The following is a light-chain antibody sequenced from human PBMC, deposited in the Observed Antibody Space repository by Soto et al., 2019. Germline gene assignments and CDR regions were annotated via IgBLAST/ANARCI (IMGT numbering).Light chain of an antibody. CDR1: SSDVGAYNY. V-gene: IGLV2-14*01. CDR2: DVN. CDR3: TSWTTSTTMK. J-gene: IGLJ2*01. Sequence: QSALTQPASVSGSPGQSITISCTGTSSDVGAYNYVSWYQQHPGKAPKLMIYDVNIRPSGVSNRFSGSKSGNTASLTISGLQAEDEADYYCTSWTTSTTMKFGAGTQLSVL.